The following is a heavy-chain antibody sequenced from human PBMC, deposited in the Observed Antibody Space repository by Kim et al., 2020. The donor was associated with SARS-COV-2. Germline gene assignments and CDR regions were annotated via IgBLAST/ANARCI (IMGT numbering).Heavy chain of an antibody. Sequence: NSTYPVCADSVMGRFTISRDNAKNSLYLQMNSLRPEDTAVYYCASYIMDVWGQGTAVTVSS. J-gene: IGHJ6*02. CDR3: ASYIMDV. CDR2: NSTYP. D-gene: IGHD4-4*01. V-gene: IGHV3-11*03.